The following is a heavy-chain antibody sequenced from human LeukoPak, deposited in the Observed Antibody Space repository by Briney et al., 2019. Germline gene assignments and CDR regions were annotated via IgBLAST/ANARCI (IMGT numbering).Heavy chain of an antibody. J-gene: IGHJ2*01. CDR2: IYWDDDK. Sequence: SGPTLVKPTHTLTLTCTFSGFSLRNSGVGVGWIRQPPGKALEWLALIYWDDDKRYSPSLKSRLTITKDTSKNQVVLTMTNMDPVDTATYYGAHGRWFFDLWGRGTLVTVSS. CDR1: GFSLRNSGVG. V-gene: IGHV2-5*02. CDR3: AHGRWFFDL.